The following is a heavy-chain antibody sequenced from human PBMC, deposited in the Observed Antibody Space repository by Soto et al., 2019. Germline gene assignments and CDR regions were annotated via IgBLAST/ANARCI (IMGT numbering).Heavy chain of an antibody. CDR1: GYIFTNYA. J-gene: IGHJ5*02. Sequence: QVQLVQSGAEVKKPGASVKVSCKASGYIFTNYAMHWVRQAPGQGLERMGWINTGNGNTKYSQKSQGRVTITRDTTASTAYMELSSLRSKDTAVYYCANSYLGALQRGWFDPWGQGTLVTVSS. CDR2: INTGNGNT. CDR3: ANSYLGALQRGWFDP. V-gene: IGHV1-3*04. D-gene: IGHD3-10*01.